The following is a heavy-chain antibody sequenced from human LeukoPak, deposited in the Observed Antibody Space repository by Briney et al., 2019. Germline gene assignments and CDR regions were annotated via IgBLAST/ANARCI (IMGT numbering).Heavy chain of an antibody. Sequence: PSETLFLTCTVSGGSISSYYWSWIRQPAGKGLEWIGRIYTSGSTNYNPSLKSRVTMSVDTSKNQFSLKLSSVTAADTAVYYCARARKIAAAGTYYYYYGMDVWGQGTTVTVSS. D-gene: IGHD6-13*01. V-gene: IGHV4-4*07. J-gene: IGHJ6*02. CDR2: IYTSGST. CDR3: ARARKIAAAGTYYYYYGMDV. CDR1: GGSISSYY.